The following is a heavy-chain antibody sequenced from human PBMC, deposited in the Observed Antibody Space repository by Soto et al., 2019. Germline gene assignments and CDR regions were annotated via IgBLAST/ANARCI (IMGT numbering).Heavy chain of an antibody. V-gene: IGHV1-18*01. CDR2: ISAYNGNT. Sequence: GASVKVSCKASGYTFTSYGISWVRQAPGQGLEWMGWISAYNGNTNYAQKLQGRVTMTTDTSTSTAYMELRSLRSDDTAVYYCARDRDGRITGTKYGMDVWGQGTTVTVSS. J-gene: IGHJ6*02. D-gene: IGHD1-7*01. CDR3: ARDRDGRITGTKYGMDV. CDR1: GYTFTSYG.